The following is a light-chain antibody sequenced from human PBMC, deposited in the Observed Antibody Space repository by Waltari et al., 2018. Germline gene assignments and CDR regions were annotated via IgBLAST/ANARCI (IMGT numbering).Light chain of an antibody. V-gene: IGKV3-11*01. Sequence: EIVLTQSPATLSLSPGERATLSCRASQSVSNYLAWYQQKPGQAPRRLICDASNRATGIPARFSGSGSGTDFTLTISSLEPEDFAVYYCQRRSNWPPPYTFGQGTKLEIK. CDR2: DAS. CDR1: QSVSNY. CDR3: QRRSNWPPPYT. J-gene: IGKJ2*01.